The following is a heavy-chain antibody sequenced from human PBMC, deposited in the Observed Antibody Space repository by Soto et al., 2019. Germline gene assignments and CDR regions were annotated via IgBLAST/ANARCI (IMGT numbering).Heavy chain of an antibody. CDR1: GGSFSGYY. D-gene: IGHD3-22*01. Sequence: ETLSLTCAVYGGSFSGYYWSWIRQPPGKGLEWIGEINHSGSTNYNPSLKSRVTISVDTSKNQFSLKLSSVTAADTAVYYCARARSSGYYHDYYYYGMDVCGQRTTVTVSS. CDR3: ARARSSGYYHDYYYYGMDV. CDR2: INHSGST. J-gene: IGHJ6*02. V-gene: IGHV4-34*01.